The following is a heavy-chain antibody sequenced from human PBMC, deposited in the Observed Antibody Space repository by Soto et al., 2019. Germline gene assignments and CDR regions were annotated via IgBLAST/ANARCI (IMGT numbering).Heavy chain of an antibody. CDR3: ARSTSVTAVFDS. V-gene: IGHV4-59*01. CDR1: GVSISDDY. J-gene: IGHJ4*02. D-gene: IGHD4-17*01. Sequence: QVQLQESGPGLVKPSETLSLPCTVSGVSISDDYWSWIRQSPGKGLEWIAYISNSGSTNYNPDLRSPVTISLDTSKNQFSLKLRSVTAADTAVYFCARSTSVTAVFDSWGQGALVTVSS. CDR2: ISNSGST.